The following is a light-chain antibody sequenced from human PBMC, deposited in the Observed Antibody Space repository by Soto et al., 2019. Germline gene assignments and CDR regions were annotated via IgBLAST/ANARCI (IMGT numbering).Light chain of an antibody. J-gene: IGKJ5*01. Sequence: DIQMTQSPSSLSASVGDRVTISCRASQRIGTSLNWYQQKPGKAPKLLIYGASTLQSGVPSRFSGSGSETDFTLTITSLQPEDFVSHYCQQIDSTPITFGQGTRLEIK. CDR3: QQIDSTPIT. V-gene: IGKV1-39*01. CDR2: GAS. CDR1: QRIGTS.